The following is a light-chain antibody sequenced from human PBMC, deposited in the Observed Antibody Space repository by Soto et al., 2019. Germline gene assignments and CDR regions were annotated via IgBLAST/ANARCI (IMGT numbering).Light chain of an antibody. CDR3: AAWDDSLNGWV. Sequence: QPVLTQPPSASGTPGQRVTISCSGSSSNIGSNTVNWYQQLPGTAPKLLIYSNNQRPSGVPDRFSGSKSGTSASLAISGLQSKDEADYYCAAWDDSLNGWVFGGGTQLTVL. CDR2: SNN. CDR1: SSNIGSNT. J-gene: IGLJ3*02. V-gene: IGLV1-44*01.